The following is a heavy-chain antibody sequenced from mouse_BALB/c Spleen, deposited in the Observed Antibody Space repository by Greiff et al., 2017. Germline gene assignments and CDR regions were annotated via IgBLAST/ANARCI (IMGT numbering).Heavy chain of an antibody. J-gene: IGHJ4*01. D-gene: IGHD2-1*01. CDR2: ISSGSSTI. V-gene: IGHV5-17*02. CDR3: ARYYYGNRYAMDY. Sequence: EVHLVESGGGLVQPGGSRKLSCAASGFTFSSFGMHWVRQAPEKGLEWVAYISSGSSTIYYADTVKGRFTISRDNPKNTLFLQMTSLRSEDTAMYYCARYYYGNRYAMDYWGQGTSVTVSS. CDR1: GFTFSSFG.